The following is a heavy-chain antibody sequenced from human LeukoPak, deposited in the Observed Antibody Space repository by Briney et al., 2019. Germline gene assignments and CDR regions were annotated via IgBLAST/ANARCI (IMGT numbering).Heavy chain of an antibody. Sequence: GASVKVSCKASGGTFSSYAISWVRQAPGQGLEWMGGIIPIFGTANYAQKFQGRVTITTDESTSTAYMELSSLRSEDRAVYYCARESIAARRGNGWFDPWGRGTLVTVSS. J-gene: IGHJ5*02. D-gene: IGHD6-6*01. CDR2: IIPIFGTA. CDR1: GGTFSSYA. V-gene: IGHV1-69*05. CDR3: ARESIAARRGNGWFDP.